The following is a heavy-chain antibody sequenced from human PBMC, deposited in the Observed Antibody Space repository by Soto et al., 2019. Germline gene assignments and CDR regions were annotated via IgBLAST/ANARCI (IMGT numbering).Heavy chain of an antibody. Sequence: GGSLRLSCAASGFTFSSYGMHWVRQAPGKGLEWVAVMWYDGSNKYYADSVKGRFTISRDNSKNTLYLQMNSLRAEDTAVYYCARDKGAFDIWGQGTMVTVSS. CDR2: MWYDGSNK. CDR3: ARDKGAFDI. V-gene: IGHV3-33*01. J-gene: IGHJ3*02. CDR1: GFTFSSYG.